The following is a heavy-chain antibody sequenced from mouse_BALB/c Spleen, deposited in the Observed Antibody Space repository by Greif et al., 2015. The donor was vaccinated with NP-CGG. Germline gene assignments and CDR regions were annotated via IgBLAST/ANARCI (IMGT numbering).Heavy chain of an antibody. V-gene: IGHV1-7*01. Sequence: VQLVESGAELAKPGASVKMSCKASGYTFTSYWMHWVKQRPGQGLEWIGYINPSTGYTEYNQKFKDKATLTADKSSSTAYMQLSSLTSEDSAVYYCARSEITTHYWGQGTTLTVSS. CDR3: ARSEITTHY. CDR2: INPSTGYT. D-gene: IGHD2-4*01. CDR1: GYTFTSYW. J-gene: IGHJ2*01.